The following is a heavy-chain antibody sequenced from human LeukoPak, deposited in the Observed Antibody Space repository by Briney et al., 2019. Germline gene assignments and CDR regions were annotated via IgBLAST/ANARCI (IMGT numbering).Heavy chain of an antibody. V-gene: IGHV1-46*01. J-gene: IGHJ6*02. CDR3: ARDGDDFGDYVEYNYYGLDV. D-gene: IGHD4-17*01. Sequence: ASVKVSCKASGYMFTSYYMHWVRQASGQGLEWMGMINPSGGGTNYAQKFQGRVTMTRDTSTSTVYMELSSLRSEDTAVYYCARDGDDFGDYVEYNYYGLDVWGQGTTVTVSS. CDR2: INPSGGGT. CDR1: GYMFTSYY.